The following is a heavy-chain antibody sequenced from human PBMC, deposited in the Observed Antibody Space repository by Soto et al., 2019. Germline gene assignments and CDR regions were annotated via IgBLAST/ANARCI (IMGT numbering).Heavy chain of an antibody. V-gene: IGHV4-34*01. D-gene: IGHD5-12*01. Sequence: SETLSLTCAVYGGSFSGYYWSWVRQPPGKGLEWVGEINHSGSTNYNPSLKSRVTISVNTSKNKFSLKLSFVTAADTAVYYCAGQRWLQCLLPRGMDVWGQGTTVTVSS. CDR1: GGSFSGYY. J-gene: IGHJ6*02. CDR2: INHSGST. CDR3: AGQRWLQCLLPRGMDV.